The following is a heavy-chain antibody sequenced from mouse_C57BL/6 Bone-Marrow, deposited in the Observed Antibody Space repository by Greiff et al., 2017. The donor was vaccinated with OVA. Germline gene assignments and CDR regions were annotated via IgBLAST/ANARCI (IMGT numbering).Heavy chain of an antibody. V-gene: IGHV1-50*01. CDR1: GFTFTSYW. Sequence: VQLQQPGAELVKPGASVKLSCKASGFTFTSYWMQWVKQRPGQGLEWIGEIDPSDSYTNYNQKFKGKATLTVDTSSSTAYMQLSSLTSEDSAVYYCARCDYYFDYWGQGTTLTVSS. J-gene: IGHJ2*01. CDR2: IDPSDSYT. CDR3: ARCDYYFDY.